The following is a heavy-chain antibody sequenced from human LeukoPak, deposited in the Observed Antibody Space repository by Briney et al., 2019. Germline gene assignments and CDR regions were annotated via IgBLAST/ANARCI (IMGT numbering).Heavy chain of an antibody. V-gene: IGHV3-23*01. CDR1: GFTFSSYA. CDR2: ISGSGGST. CDR3: AKDLDDILTGYYVY. Sequence: GGSLRLSCAASGFTFSSYAMSWVRQAPGKGLEWVSAISGSGGSTYYADSVKGRSTISRDNSKNTLYLQMNSLRAEDTAVYYCAKDLDDILTGYYVYWGQGTLVTVSS. J-gene: IGHJ4*02. D-gene: IGHD3-9*01.